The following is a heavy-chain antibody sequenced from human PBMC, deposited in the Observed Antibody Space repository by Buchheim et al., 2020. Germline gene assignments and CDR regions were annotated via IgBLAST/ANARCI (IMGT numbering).Heavy chain of an antibody. V-gene: IGHV3-30*18. CDR1: GFTFSSYG. J-gene: IGHJ4*02. Sequence: QVQLVESGGGVVQPGRSLRLSCAASGFTFSSYGMHWVRQAPGKGLEWVAVISYDGSNKYYADSVKGRFTISRDNSKNTLYLQMNSLRAEDTAVYYCAKSRGKDDYWGQGTL. CDR3: AKSRGKDDY. D-gene: IGHD3-16*01. CDR2: ISYDGSNK.